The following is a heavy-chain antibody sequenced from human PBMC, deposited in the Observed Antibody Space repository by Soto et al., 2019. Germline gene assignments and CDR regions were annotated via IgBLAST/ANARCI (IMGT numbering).Heavy chain of an antibody. V-gene: IGHV4-34*01. Sequence: SETLSLTCAVYGGSFSGYYWSWIRQPPGKGLEWIGEINHNGSTNYNPSLKSRVTISVDKSKNQLSLKLSSVTAADTALYYCARATRRDALDIWGQGTMVTVSS. CDR3: ARATRRDALDI. CDR2: INHNGST. CDR1: GGSFSGYY. J-gene: IGHJ3*02. D-gene: IGHD4-17*01.